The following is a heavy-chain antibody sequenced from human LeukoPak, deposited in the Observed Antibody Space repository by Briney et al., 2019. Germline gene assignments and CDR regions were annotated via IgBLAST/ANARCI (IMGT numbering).Heavy chain of an antibody. V-gene: IGHV3-48*03. CDR3: ASAYYHYYFDY. D-gene: IGHD3-16*01. J-gene: IGHJ4*02. CDR2: ISSSGSTI. Sequence: GGSLRLSCAASGFTFSSYEMNWVRQAPGKGLEWVSYISSSGSTIYYADSVKGRFTISRDNAKNSLYLQMNSLRAEDSAVYYCASAYYHYYFDYWGQGTLVTVSS. CDR1: GFTFSSYE.